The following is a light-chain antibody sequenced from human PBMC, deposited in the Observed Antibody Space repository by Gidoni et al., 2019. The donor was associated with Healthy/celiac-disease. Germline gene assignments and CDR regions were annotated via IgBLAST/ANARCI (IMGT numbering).Light chain of an antibody. CDR1: QSVSSN. Sequence: DIVMTQSPATLSVSPGERATLSCRASQSVSSNLAWYQQKPGQAPRLRIYGASTRATGIPARFSGSGSGTEFTLTISSLQSEDFAVYYCQQYNNWPPWTFGQGTKVEIK. J-gene: IGKJ1*01. V-gene: IGKV3-15*01. CDR3: QQYNNWPPWT. CDR2: GAS.